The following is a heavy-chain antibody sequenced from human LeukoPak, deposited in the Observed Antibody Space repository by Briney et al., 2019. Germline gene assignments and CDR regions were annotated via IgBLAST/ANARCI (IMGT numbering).Heavy chain of an antibody. V-gene: IGHV4-4*07. CDR2: IYTSGST. CDR3: VRVVSIVGRYYFDY. J-gene: IGHJ4*02. Sequence: SETLSLTCTVSGGSISNYYWSWIRQPAGKGLEWIGRIYTSGSTNYNPSLKSRVTMSVDTSKNQFSLKLSSVTAADTAVYYCVRVVSIVGRYYFDYWGQGTLVTVSS. CDR1: GGSISNYY. D-gene: IGHD3-22*01.